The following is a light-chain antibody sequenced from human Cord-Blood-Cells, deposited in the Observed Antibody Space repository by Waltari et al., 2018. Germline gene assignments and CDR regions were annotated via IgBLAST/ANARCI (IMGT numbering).Light chain of an antibody. J-gene: IGLJ1*01. CDR1: SSDVGSYKP. CDR2: EGS. V-gene: IGLV2-23*01. CDR3: CSYAGSSTFYV. Sequence: QSALTQPASVSGSPGQSITISCTGTSSDVGSYKPVSWYQQHPGKAPKLMIYEGSKRPSGVSNRFSGSKSGNTASLTISGLQAEDEADYYCCSYAGSSTFYVFGTGTKVTVL.